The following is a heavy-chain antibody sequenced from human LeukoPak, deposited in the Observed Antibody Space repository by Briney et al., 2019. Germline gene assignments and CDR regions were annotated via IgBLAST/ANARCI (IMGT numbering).Heavy chain of an antibody. CDR3: AREGTAGTNLNWFDP. J-gene: IGHJ5*02. CDR2: ISHDGSNK. V-gene: IGHV3-30-3*01. Sequence: GGSLRLSCAASGFTFSSYAMHWVRQAPGKGLEWVAVISHDGSNKYYADSVKGRFTISRDNSKNTLYLQMNSLRAEDTAVYYCAREGTAGTNLNWFDPWGQGTLVTVSS. CDR1: GFTFSSYA. D-gene: IGHD1-1*01.